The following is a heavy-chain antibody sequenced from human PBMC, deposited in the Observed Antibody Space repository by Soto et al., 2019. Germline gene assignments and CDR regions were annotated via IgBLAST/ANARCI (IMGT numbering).Heavy chain of an antibody. CDR3: ARGSVIVGAPNDAFDI. J-gene: IGHJ3*02. D-gene: IGHD1-26*01. CDR1: GYTFTGYY. V-gene: IGHV1-2*02. CDR2: INPNSGGT. Sequence: ASVKVSCKASGYTFTGYYMHWVRQAPGQGLEWMGWINPNSGGTNYAQKFQGRVTMTRDTSISTAYMELSRLRSDDTAVYYCARGSVIVGAPNDAFDIWGQGTMGTVSS.